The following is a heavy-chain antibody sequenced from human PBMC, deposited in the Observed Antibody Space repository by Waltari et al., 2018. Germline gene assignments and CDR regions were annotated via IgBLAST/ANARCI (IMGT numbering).Heavy chain of an antibody. CDR2: IDPEDGET. V-gene: IGHV1-69-2*01. CDR3: ATALGDNISASRAFEI. Sequence: EVQLLHVGAELVKPGPTVKISCKVSGYSFSDYYIHWVQQAPGKGLQWMGLIDPEDGETIYADNFRDTITLTADTSTNTAYLELNNVSSQDTAVFYCATALGDNISASRAFEIWGQGTMITVAS. CDR1: GYSFSDYY. D-gene: IGHD1-20*01. J-gene: IGHJ3*02.